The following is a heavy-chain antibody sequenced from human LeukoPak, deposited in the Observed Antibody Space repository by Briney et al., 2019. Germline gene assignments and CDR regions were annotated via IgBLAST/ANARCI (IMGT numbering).Heavy chain of an antibody. V-gene: IGHV1-2*02. CDR3: ASGPHSGYDLGYYYYGMDV. D-gene: IGHD5-12*01. CDR1: GYTFTGYY. CDR2: INPNSGGT. Sequence: RASVKVSCKASGYTFTGYYMHWVQQAPGQGLEWMGWINPNSGGTNYAQKFQGRVTMTRDTSISTAYMELSRLRSDDTAVYYCASGPHSGYDLGYYYYGMDVWGQGTTVTVSS. J-gene: IGHJ6*02.